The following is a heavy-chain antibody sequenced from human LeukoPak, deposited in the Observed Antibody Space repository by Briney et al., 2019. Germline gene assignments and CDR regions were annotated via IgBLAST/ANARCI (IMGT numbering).Heavy chain of an antibody. J-gene: IGHJ3*02. V-gene: IGHV5-51*01. Sequence: GESLKISWKGSGYSFTSYWIGWGRQMSGKGVEWRGIIYPGYSDTRYSPSFQGQVTISADKSISTAYLQWSSLKASDTAMYYCAGQDGYSYGAGIDAFDIWGQGTMVTVSS. CDR3: AGQDGYSYGAGIDAFDI. D-gene: IGHD5-18*01. CDR1: GYSFTSYW. CDR2: IYPGYSDT.